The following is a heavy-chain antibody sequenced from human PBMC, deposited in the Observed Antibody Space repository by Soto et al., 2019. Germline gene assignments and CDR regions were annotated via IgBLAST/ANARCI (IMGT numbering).Heavy chain of an antibody. J-gene: IGHJ4*02. CDR3: ARDSPIGRVCRGYDAIDI. CDR2: IIPILDTA. D-gene: IGHD5-12*01. V-gene: IGHV1-69*08. CDR1: GGTFSTST. Sequence: QVQLVQSGAEVKEPGSSVKVSCKASGGTFSTSTFTWVRQAPGQGLEWMGRIIPILDTADYAQKFQGNVTITADKSTSTVRMELGSLRSEDTGMYYCARDSPIGRVCRGYDAIDIWGQGTLVTVSP.